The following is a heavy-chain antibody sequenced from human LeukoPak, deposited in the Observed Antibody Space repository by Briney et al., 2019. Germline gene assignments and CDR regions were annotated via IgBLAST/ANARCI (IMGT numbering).Heavy chain of an antibody. CDR1: EYTFSNYA. D-gene: IGHD2-15*01. CDR3: ARGTGCTGGSCSYYGMDV. CDR2: INAANGDT. J-gene: IGHJ6*02. Sequence: ASVKVSCKGSEYTFSNYAIHWVRQAPGQRLEWMGWINAANGDTKYSQNFQGRVTITRDTSATTAYMELSSLRSEDTAVYYCARGTGCTGGSCSYYGMDVWGQGTTVTVSS. V-gene: IGHV1-3*01.